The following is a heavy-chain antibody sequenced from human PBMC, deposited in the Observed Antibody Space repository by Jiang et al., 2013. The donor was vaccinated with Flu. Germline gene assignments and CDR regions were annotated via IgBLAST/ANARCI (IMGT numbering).Heavy chain of an antibody. D-gene: IGHD3-10*01. CDR1: GGSISSSSYY. V-gene: IGHV4-39*01. J-gene: IGHJ2*01. CDR2: IYYSGST. CDR3: AGTYYYGSGAYWYFDL. Sequence: GLVKPSETLSLTCTVSGGSISSSSYYWGWIRQSPGKGLEWIGSIYYSGSTSYNPSLKSRTTLSVDTSKNQISLKLSSVTAADTAVYYCAGTYYYGSGAYWYFDLWGRGTLVTVSS.